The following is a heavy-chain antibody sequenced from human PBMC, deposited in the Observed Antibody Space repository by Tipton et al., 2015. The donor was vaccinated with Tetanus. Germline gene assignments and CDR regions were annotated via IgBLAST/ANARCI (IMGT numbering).Heavy chain of an antibody. D-gene: IGHD3-9*01. V-gene: IGHV4-31*03. Sequence: TLSLTCSVSGDSISSGGYYWSWIRQHPGKGLEWIGYIYSSGTTNYNPSLRSRVTMSVDTSRNQFSLKLTSVTAAGTAVYYCARSYYDLLTGNYIPYYFDYWGRGSLVTVSS. CDR3: ARSYYDLLTGNYIPYYFDY. J-gene: IGHJ4*01. CDR2: IYSSGTT. CDR1: GDSISSGGYY.